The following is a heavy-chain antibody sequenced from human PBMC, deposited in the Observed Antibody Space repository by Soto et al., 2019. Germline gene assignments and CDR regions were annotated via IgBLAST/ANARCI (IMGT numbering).Heavy chain of an antibody. Sequence: SETLSLTCNVSGVSISSGGYYWSWIRQHPAKGLEWIGHIYYSGSTYYNPSLKSRVTISVDTSKNQFSLKLSSVTAADTAVYYCARSNGDYGDYWSQGTRVTVSS. J-gene: IGHJ4*02. V-gene: IGHV4-31*03. D-gene: IGHD4-17*01. CDR1: GVSISSGGYY. CDR2: IYYSGST. CDR3: ARSNGDYGDY.